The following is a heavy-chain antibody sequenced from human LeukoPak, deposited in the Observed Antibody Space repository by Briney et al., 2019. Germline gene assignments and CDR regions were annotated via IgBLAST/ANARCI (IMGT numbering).Heavy chain of an antibody. CDR3: AREDYDKMTDI. V-gene: IGHV4-31*03. CDR2: IYYSGST. CDR1: GGSISSGGYY. J-gene: IGHJ3*02. Sequence: SETLSLTCTVSGGSISSGGYYWSWIRQHPGKGLEWIGYIYYSGSTYYNPSLKSRVTISVDASKNQFSLKLSSVTAADTAVYYCAREDYDKMTDIWGQGTMVTVSS. D-gene: IGHD3-22*01.